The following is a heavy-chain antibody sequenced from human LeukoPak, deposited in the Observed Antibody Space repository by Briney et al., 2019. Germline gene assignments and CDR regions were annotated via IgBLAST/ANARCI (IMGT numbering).Heavy chain of an antibody. V-gene: IGHV3-23*01. D-gene: IGHD3-10*01. CDR2: ITRSGRTP. J-gene: IGHJ4*02. CDR1: WLIQNTNA. Sequence: PGGSLRLSYDACWLIQNTNATRWVRQAPGKGLEWVACITRSGRTPYYTDSVKGRFTISRDNSKHTLISLKNSLSGLAAEVICVSKCDTYIYDTAGSNNKLKGDFWGQGSLVTVSS. CDR3: SKCDTYIYDTAGSNNKLKGDF.